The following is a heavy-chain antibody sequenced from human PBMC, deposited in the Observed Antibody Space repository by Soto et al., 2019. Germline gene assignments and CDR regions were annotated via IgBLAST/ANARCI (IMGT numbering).Heavy chain of an antibody. CDR1: GFTFSSYS. J-gene: IGHJ4*02. Sequence: EVQLVESGGGLVQPGGSLRLSCAASGFTFSSYSMNWVRQAPGKGLEWVSYISSSSSTIYYADSVKGRFTISRDNAKNSLYLQMNSLIAEDTAVYYCARNANDYYGDTDYFDYWGQGTLVTVSS. D-gene: IGHD4-17*01. CDR3: ARNANDYYGDTDYFDY. V-gene: IGHV3-48*01. CDR2: ISSSSSTI.